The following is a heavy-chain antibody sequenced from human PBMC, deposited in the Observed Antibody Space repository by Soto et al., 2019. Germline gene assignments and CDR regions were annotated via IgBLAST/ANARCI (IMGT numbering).Heavy chain of an antibody. J-gene: IGHJ5*02. CDR1: GFTFSRYS. V-gene: IGHV3-64D*08. CDR3: VTFFHFWCGSTEVLGPAP. CDR2: INSIGDNT. D-gene: IGHD3-3*02. Sequence: SGGSLRLSCSGSGFTFSRYSLMWFRQAPGKGLEYVSTINSIGDNTWYAGSVKGRFTTSRDNSMNTVYLQMSSLRSEDTSVYYCVTFFHFWCGSTEVLGPAPWGQGTLVTVSS.